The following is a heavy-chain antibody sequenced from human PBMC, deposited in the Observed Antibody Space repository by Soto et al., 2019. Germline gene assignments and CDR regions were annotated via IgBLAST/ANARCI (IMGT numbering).Heavy chain of an antibody. CDR1: GGSVSSGSYY. CDR2: IYYSGSN. CDR3: AREVDYGENWFDP. D-gene: IGHD4-17*01. V-gene: IGHV4-61*01. Sequence: QVQLQESGPGLVKPSETLSLTCTVSGGSVSSGSYYWSWIRQPPGKGLEWIGYIYYSGSNKYNPSLKSRVTISVDTSKNQFSLKLSSVTAADTAVYYCAREVDYGENWFDPWGQGTLVTVSS. J-gene: IGHJ5*02.